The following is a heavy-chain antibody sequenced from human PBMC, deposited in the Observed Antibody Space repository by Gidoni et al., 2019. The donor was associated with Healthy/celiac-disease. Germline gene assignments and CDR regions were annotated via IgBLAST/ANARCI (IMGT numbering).Heavy chain of an antibody. CDR2: ISGSGGST. CDR1: GFTFSSYA. D-gene: IGHD2-2*01. V-gene: IGHV3-23*01. J-gene: IGHJ4*02. CDR3: ARTNCSTTSCPKGPLGYFDY. Sequence: EVQLLESGGGLVQPGGSLRLSCAASGFTFSSYAMSLVRQAPGKGLEGVSAISGSGGSTYYADSVKGRFTISRDNSKNTLYLQMNSLRAGDTAVYYCARTNCSTTSCPKGPLGYFDYWGQGTLVTVSS.